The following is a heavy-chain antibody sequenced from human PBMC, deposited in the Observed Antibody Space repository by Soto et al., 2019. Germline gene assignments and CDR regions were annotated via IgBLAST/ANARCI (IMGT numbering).Heavy chain of an antibody. D-gene: IGHD3-22*01. Sequence: EVQLVESGGGLVQPGGSLRLSCAASGFIFSTYSMNWVRQAPGKGLEWVSYISSGSSTIYNADSVKGRFTISRDNAKNSLYRQLNSLRDEDTAVYYCGRGSGGYLFALGGQGTLVTVPS. V-gene: IGHV3-48*02. CDR1: GFIFSTYS. J-gene: IGHJ4*02. CDR3: GRGSGGYLFAL. CDR2: ISSGSSTI.